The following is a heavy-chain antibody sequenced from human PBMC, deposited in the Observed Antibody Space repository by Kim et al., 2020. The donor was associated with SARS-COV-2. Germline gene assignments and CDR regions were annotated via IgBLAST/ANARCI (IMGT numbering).Heavy chain of an antibody. Sequence: SETLSLTCAVSGGSISSSNWWSWVRQPPGKGLEWIGEIYHSGSTNYNPSLKSRATISVDKSKNQFSLKLSSVTAADTAVYYCARRFAPDIVVVPAAPGEDYWGQGTLVTVSS. D-gene: IGHD2-2*01. V-gene: IGHV4-4*02. J-gene: IGHJ4*02. CDR2: IYHSGST. CDR3: ARRFAPDIVVVPAAPGEDY. CDR1: GGSISSSNW.